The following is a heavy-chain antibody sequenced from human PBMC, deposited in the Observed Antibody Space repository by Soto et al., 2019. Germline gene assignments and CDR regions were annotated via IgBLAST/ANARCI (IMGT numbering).Heavy chain of an antibody. Sequence: SETLSLTCTVSDASINSGGYYWSWIRQHPGKGLEWIGFIYYSGTTYYNPSLKSRVTTSVDTSKNQFSLRLSSVTAADTAVYYFARGLIVMLAGIEELINSHFDSWGQGTLVTVSS. D-gene: IGHD2-21*02. J-gene: IGHJ4*02. CDR2: IYYSGTT. V-gene: IGHV4-31*03. CDR1: DASINSGGYY. CDR3: ARGLIVMLAGIEELINSHFDS.